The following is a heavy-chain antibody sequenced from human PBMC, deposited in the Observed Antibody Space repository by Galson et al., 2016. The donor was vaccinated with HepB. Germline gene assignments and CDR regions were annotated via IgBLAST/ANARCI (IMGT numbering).Heavy chain of an antibody. V-gene: IGHV3-7*01. D-gene: IGHD1-26*01. CDR3: ALINGGSYFGLDY. CDR2: IRRDATQK. Sequence: SLRLSCAASGFTFSSYWMTWVRQTPGQGLEWVANIRRDATQKNYVDSVKGRFTISRDNAKNPLFLQMDSLRGEDTALYYCALINGGSYFGLDYWGQGTLVTVSS. J-gene: IGHJ4*02. CDR1: GFTFSSYW.